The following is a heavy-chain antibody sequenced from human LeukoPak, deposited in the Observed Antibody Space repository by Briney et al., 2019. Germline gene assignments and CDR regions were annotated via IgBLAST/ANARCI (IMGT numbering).Heavy chain of an antibody. Sequence: SETLSLTCTVSGGSISSYYWSWIRQPPGKGLEWIGYIYYSGSTNYNPSLKSRVTISVDTSKNQFSLKLSSVTAADTAVYYCASSVSYDFWSGYPYYYYYMDVWGKGTTVTVSS. CDR1: GGSISSYY. J-gene: IGHJ6*03. CDR3: ASSVSYDFWSGYPYYYYYMDV. D-gene: IGHD3-3*01. CDR2: IYYSGST. V-gene: IGHV4-59*01.